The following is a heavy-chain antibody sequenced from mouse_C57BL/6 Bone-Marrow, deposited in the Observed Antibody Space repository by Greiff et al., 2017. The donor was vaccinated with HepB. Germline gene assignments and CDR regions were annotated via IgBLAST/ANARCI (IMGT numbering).Heavy chain of an antibody. CDR1: GYTFTSYW. CDR2: INPSNGGT. CDR3: ARSGTVVAHGYFDV. D-gene: IGHD1-1*01. J-gene: IGHJ1*03. V-gene: IGHV1-53*01. Sequence: QVQLQQPGTELVKPGASVKLSCKASGYTFTSYWMHWVKQRPGQGLEWIGNINPSNGGTNYNEKFKSKATLTVNKSSSTAYMQLSSLTSEDTAVYYCARSGTVVAHGYFDVWGTGATVTVSS.